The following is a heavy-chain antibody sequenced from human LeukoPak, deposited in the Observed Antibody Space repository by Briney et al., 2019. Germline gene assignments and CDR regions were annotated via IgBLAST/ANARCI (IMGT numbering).Heavy chain of an antibody. CDR3: AKVVGATTRGYLDY. J-gene: IGHJ4*02. D-gene: IGHD1-26*01. CDR1: GFTFSSYA. CDR2: ISSSGGST. V-gene: IGHV3-23*01. Sequence: SGGSLRLSCAASGFTFSSYAMSWVRQAPGKGLEWVSTISSSGGSTYYADSVKGRFTISRDNSKNTLYLQMNSLRAEDTAVYYCAKVVGATTRGYLDYWGQGTLVTVSS.